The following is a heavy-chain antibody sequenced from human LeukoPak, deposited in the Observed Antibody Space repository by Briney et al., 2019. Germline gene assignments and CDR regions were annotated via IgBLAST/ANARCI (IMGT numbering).Heavy chain of an antibody. V-gene: IGHV3-30*04. CDR2: ISYDGSNK. CDR1: GFTFSSYA. Sequence: GRSLRLSCAASGFTFSSYAMHWVREAPGKGLEWVAVISYDGSNKYYADSVKGRFTISRDNSKNTLYLQMNSLRAEDTAVYYCARKATEHFTIIDPWGQGTLVTVSS. CDR3: ARKATEHFTIIDP. J-gene: IGHJ5*02. D-gene: IGHD3-10*01.